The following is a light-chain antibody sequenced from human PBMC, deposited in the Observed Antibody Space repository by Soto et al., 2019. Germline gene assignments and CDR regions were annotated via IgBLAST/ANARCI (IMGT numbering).Light chain of an antibody. CDR2: KAS. V-gene: IGKV1-5*03. J-gene: IGKJ1*01. Sequence: DIQMTQSPSTLSASVGDRVTITCRASQSISSWLAWYQQKPGKAPKLLIYKASSLESGVPSRFSGSGSGTEFTLTISSLQPDDFATYYCQQYYDYPETFGQGTKVEIK. CDR3: QQYYDYPET. CDR1: QSISSW.